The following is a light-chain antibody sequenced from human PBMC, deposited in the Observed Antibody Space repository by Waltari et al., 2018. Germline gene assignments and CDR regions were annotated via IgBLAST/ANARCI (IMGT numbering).Light chain of an antibody. CDR3: QQYNNWPPGIT. V-gene: IGKV3-15*01. CDR2: GAS. Sequence: EIVMTQSPATLSVSPGERATLSCRASQSVSSNLAWYQQKPGQAPRLLIYGASTRATGIPARFSGSGSGTEFTLTISSMQSEDFAVYHCQQYNNWPPGITFGQGTRLEIK. CDR1: QSVSSN. J-gene: IGKJ5*01.